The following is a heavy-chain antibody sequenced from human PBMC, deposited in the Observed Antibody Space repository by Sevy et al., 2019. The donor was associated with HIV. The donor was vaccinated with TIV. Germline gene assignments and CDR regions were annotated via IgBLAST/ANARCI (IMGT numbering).Heavy chain of an antibody. CDR2: ISWDTVNI. CDR3: TKDKRRYDILTRGSYFDY. J-gene: IGHJ4*02. V-gene: IGHV3-9*01. Sequence: GGSLRLSCAASGFIFDDYAMHWVRQAPGKGLEWVSGISWDTVNIGYADSVKGRFTISRDNAKNSLYLQMNSLRAEDTALYYCTKDKRRYDILTRGSYFDYWGQGTLVTVSS. D-gene: IGHD3-9*01. CDR1: GFIFDDYA.